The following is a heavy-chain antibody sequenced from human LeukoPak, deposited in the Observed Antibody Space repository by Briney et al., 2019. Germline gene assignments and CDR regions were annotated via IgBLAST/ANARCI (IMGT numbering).Heavy chain of an antibody. CDR3: ARWGLLWFGESTSDAFDI. J-gene: IGHJ3*02. CDR2: ISSNGGST. Sequence: GGSLRLSCAASGFTFSNYAMQWVRQAPEKRLEYVSAISSNGGSTYYANSVKGRFTISRDNSKNTLYLQMNSLRAEDTAVYYCARWGLLWFGESTSDAFDIWGQGTMVTVSS. CDR1: GFTFSNYA. V-gene: IGHV3-64*01. D-gene: IGHD3-10*01.